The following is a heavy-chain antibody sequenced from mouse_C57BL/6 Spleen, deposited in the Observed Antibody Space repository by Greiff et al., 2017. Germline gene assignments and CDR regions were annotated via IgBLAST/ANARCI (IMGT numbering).Heavy chain of an antibody. J-gene: IGHJ3*01. CDR3: ARTTARATWFGY. V-gene: IGHV1-69*01. Sequence: QVQLQQPGAELVMPGASVKLSCTASGYTFTSYWMHWVKQRPGQGLEWIGEIDPTDSYTNYNQKFKGKSTLTVDTSSSTAYMQLSSLTSEDAAVYYCARTTARATWFGYWGQGTLVTVSA. CDR2: IDPTDSYT. CDR1: GYTFTSYW. D-gene: IGHD3-1*01.